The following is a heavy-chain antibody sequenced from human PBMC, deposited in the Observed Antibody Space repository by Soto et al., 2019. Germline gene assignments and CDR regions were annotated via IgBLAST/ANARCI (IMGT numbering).Heavy chain of an antibody. V-gene: IGHV5-10-1*01. CDR2: IDPSDSYT. Sequence: PGESLKISCKGSGYSFTSYWISWVRQMPGKGLEWMGRIDPSDSYTNYSPSFQGHVTISADKSISTAYLQWSSLKASDTAMYYCARFPFDYSNYGSPGDFYYGMDVWGQGTRSPSP. D-gene: IGHD4-4*01. CDR1: GYSFTSYW. CDR3: ARFPFDYSNYGSPGDFYYGMDV. J-gene: IGHJ6*02.